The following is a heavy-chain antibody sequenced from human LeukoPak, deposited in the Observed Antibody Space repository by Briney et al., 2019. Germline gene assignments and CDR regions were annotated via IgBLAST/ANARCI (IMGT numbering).Heavy chain of an antibody. CDR1: GFTFSTNA. CDR2: ISGSGAST. CDR3: ARGGGLDV. Sequence: GGSLRLSCLTSGFTFSTNAMSWVRQAPGKGLEWISGISGSGASTYYADSVTGRFTISRDNSRNTLYLQMNSLRAEDTAVYFCARGGGLDVWGQGATVTVSS. J-gene: IGHJ6*02. V-gene: IGHV3-23*01. D-gene: IGHD3-10*01.